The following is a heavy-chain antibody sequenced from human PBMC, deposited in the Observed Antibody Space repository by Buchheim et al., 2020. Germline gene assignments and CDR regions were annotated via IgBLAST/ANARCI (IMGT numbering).Heavy chain of an antibody. CDR2: ISGSGGST. D-gene: IGHD3-3*01. Sequence: EVQLLESGGGLVQPGGSLRLSCAASGFTFSSYAMSWVRQAPGKGLEWVSAISGSGGSTYYADSVKGRLTISRDNSKNTLYLQMNSLRAEDTAVYYCAKDLGGFTASYYYYGMDVWGQGTT. CDR1: GFTFSSYA. J-gene: IGHJ6*02. V-gene: IGHV3-23*01. CDR3: AKDLGGFTASYYYYGMDV.